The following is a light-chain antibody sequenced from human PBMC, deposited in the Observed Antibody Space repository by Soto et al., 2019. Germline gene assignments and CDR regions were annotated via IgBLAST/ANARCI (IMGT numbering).Light chain of an antibody. J-gene: IGKJ1*01. CDR1: QSINNY. V-gene: IGKV1-39*01. CDR2: TTS. Sequence: DIRRTQSIGSASASVRERFTFICLASQSINNYLNWYQQKPGKAPKLLIYTTSSLQCGFPSRFSGSGSGTDFTLTISSLQPEEFATYYCQRSYTTPKTFGQGTKVDI. CDR3: QRSYTTPKT.